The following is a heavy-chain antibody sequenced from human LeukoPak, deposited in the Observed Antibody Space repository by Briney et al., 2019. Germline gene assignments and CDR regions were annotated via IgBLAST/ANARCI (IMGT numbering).Heavy chain of an antibody. CDR1: GFTFSSYS. CDR3: ARAPIDV. Sequence: GGSLRLSCTGSGFTFSSYSMNWVRQAPGKGLEWVSGITWNSDIKAYADAVKGRFTVSRDNAKNSLYLQMNSLRSDDTALYYCARAPIDVWGKGTTVTISS. CDR2: ITWNSDIK. D-gene: IGHD5-24*01. V-gene: IGHV3-20*04. J-gene: IGHJ6*04.